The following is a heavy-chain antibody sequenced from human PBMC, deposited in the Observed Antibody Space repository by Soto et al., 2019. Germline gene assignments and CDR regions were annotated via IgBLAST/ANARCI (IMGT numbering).Heavy chain of an antibody. J-gene: IGHJ4*02. Sequence: QVLLLQSGAEVKEPGSSVRVSCKVSGSTFNNFAFSWLRQAPGRGPEWMGGIVVVSNTVDYSQRFQDRDTITSDTSTRTLSMELSSLTSKDTAVYYCARKIKGCEVHQYFGSWGQVTLLSVFS. CDR2: IVVVSNTV. V-gene: IGHV1-69*06. CDR1: GSTFNNFA. CDR3: ARKIKGCEVHQYFGS. D-gene: IGHD3-9*01.